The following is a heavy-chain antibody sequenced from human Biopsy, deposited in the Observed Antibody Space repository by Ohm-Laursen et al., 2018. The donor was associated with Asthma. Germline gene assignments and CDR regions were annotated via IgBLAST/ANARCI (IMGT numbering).Heavy chain of an antibody. J-gene: IGHJ6*02. V-gene: IGHV3-9*01. CDR1: GFAVSRDH. D-gene: IGHD4-17*01. CDR3: ARDFGAGDSDGDDLTLTHYYGMDV. Sequence: SLRLSCAASGFAVSRDHMYWVRQAPGKGLEWVSVISWNSGHIAYADSVKGRFTISRDTAKNSLYLQMNNLRVEDTAFYYCARDFGAGDSDGDDLTLTHYYGMDVWGQGTTVTVSS. CDR2: ISWNSGHI.